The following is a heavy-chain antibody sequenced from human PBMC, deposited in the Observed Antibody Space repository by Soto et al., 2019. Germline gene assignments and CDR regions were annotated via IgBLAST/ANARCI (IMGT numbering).Heavy chain of an antibody. Sequence: QVQLVQSGAEVKKPGSSVKVSCKASGGTFSSYAIIWVRQAPGQGLEWMGGIIPIFGTANYAQKFQGRVTITADESTSTAYMELSSLRSEDTAVYYCARGSRRPYYYDSSGLGGWFDPWGQGTLVTVSS. V-gene: IGHV1-69*01. J-gene: IGHJ5*02. CDR1: GGTFSSYA. CDR3: ARGSRRPYYYDSSGLGGWFDP. D-gene: IGHD3-22*01. CDR2: IIPIFGTA.